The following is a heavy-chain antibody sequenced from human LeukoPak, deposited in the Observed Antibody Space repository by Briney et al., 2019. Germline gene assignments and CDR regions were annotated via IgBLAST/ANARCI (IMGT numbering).Heavy chain of an antibody. CDR1: GFTFSSHT. V-gene: IGHV3-21*01. J-gene: IGHJ5*01. CDR2: ISGSTTYK. D-gene: IGHD1-14*01. CDR3: ARAASPKPFDF. Sequence: GGSLRLPCAASGFTFSSHTINWVRQAPGKGLEWVSSISGSTTYKYHADSVKGRFTISRDNAKNSVFLQMNSLRAEDTAVYYCARAASPKPFDFWGQGTLVTVSS.